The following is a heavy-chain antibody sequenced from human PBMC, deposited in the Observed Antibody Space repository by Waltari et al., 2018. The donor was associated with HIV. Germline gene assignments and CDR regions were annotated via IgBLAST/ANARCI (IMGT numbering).Heavy chain of an antibody. CDR1: GAPIISYY. D-gene: IGHD3-10*01. V-gene: IGHV4-4*07. Sequence: QVQLPESGPGLVKHSETLSPTCHVSGAPIISYYRRWIRRPAGKGLEWIGRIYTSGSTNYNPSLKSRVTMSVDTSKNQFSLKLSSVTAADTAVYYCARDLYYYGSGSRSASAFDIWGQGTMVTVSS. J-gene: IGHJ3*02. CDR2: IYTSGST. CDR3: ARDLYYYGSGSRSASAFDI.